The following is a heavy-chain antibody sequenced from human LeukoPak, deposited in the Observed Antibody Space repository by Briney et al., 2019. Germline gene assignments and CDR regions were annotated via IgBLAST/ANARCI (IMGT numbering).Heavy chain of an antibody. J-gene: IGHJ4*02. CDR2: IRYDGSNK. CDR3: AKDDAWLRFGE. Sequence: GGSLRLSCAASGFTFSSYGMHWVRQAPGKGLEWVAFIRYDGSNKYYADSVKGRFTISRGNSKNTLYLEVISLTAEDTAVYYCAKDDAWLRFGEWSQGTLVTVSS. V-gene: IGHV3-30*02. CDR1: GFTFSSYG. D-gene: IGHD3-10*01.